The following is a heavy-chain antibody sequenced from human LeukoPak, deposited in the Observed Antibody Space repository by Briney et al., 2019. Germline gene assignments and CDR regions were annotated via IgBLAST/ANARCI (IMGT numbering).Heavy chain of an antibody. V-gene: IGHV3-48*01. D-gene: IGHD4-11*01. J-gene: IGHJ4*02. CDR1: GFTFSSYT. CDR3: ARGRRDYSNYECTLEY. CDR2: ISTSSRTI. Sequence: PGGSLRLSCAASGFTFSSYTMDWVRQAPGKGLEWVAYISTSSRTIYYADSVKGRFTISRDDAKNSLSLHMDSLRAEDTAVYYCARGRRDYSNYECTLEYWGQGTLVTVSS.